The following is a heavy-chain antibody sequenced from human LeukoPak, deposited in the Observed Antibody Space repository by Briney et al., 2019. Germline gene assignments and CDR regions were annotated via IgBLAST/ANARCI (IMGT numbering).Heavy chain of an antibody. D-gene: IGHD1-26*01. CDR2: IVPSNGYT. V-gene: IGHV1-18*01. CDR1: GYSFTGYG. J-gene: IGHJ4*02. CDR3: AIPTGCGSYCFGH. Sequence: GASVKVSCKASGYSFTGYGISWVRQAPGQGLEWMGWIVPSNGYTTYAQKFQGRVAMTTDTSTSTAYMELRSLRSDDTAVYHCAIPTGCGSYCFGHWGQGTLVTVSS.